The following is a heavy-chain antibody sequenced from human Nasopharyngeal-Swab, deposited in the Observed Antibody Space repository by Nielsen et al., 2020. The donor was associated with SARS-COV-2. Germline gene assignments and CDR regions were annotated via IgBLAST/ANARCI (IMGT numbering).Heavy chain of an antibody. D-gene: IGHD2-2*01. CDR3: ARVVPAALGGMDV. V-gene: IGHV1-69*05. CDR2: IIPIFGTA. CDR1: GGTFSSYA. J-gene: IGHJ6*02. Sequence: SVKVSCKASGGTFSSYAISWVRQAPGQGLEWMGGIIPIFGTANYAQKFQGRVTITTDESTSTAYMELSSLRSEDTAVYYCARVVPAALGGMDVWGQGTTVTVSS.